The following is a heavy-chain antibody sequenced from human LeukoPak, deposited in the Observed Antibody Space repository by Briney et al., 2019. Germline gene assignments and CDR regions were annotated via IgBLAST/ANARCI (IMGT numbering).Heavy chain of an antibody. V-gene: IGHV1-46*01. Sequence: VSVKVSCKASGYTFTSYDINWVRQAPGQGLEWMGIINPSGETINYAQRFRGRVTMTRDTSTSTVYMEVSSLRSEDTAVYYCATRKFGDYFFDHWGQGTLVTVSS. CDR1: GYTFTSYD. J-gene: IGHJ4*02. D-gene: IGHD3-10*01. CDR3: ATRKFGDYFFDH. CDR2: INPSGETI.